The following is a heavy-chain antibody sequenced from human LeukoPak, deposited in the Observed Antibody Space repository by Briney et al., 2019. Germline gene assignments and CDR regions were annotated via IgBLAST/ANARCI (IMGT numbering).Heavy chain of an antibody. CDR2: IIPIFGTA. V-gene: IGHV1-69*06. Sequence: ASVKVSCKASGGTFSSYAISWVRQAPGQGLEWMGGIIPIFGTANYAQKFQGRVTITADKSTSTAYMELSSLRSEDTAVYYCARAPTFYDSSGYLLTGFDYWGQGTLVTVSS. J-gene: IGHJ4*02. D-gene: IGHD3-22*01. CDR1: GGTFSSYA. CDR3: ARAPTFYDSSGYLLTGFDY.